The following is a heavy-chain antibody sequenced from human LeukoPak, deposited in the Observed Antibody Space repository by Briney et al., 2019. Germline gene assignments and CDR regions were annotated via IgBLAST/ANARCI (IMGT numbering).Heavy chain of an antibody. J-gene: IGHJ6*02. Sequence: GGSLRLSCAASGFPFSSYGMHWVRQAPGKGLEWVSYISYDGANKYYADSVKGRFTISRDNSKNTLFLQMNSLRGDDTGMYFCAKDSSTSNYYYGLDIWGQGTTVTVSS. CDR2: ISYDGANK. CDR1: GFPFSSYG. V-gene: IGHV3-30*02. D-gene: IGHD6-13*01. CDR3: AKDSSTSNYYYGLDI.